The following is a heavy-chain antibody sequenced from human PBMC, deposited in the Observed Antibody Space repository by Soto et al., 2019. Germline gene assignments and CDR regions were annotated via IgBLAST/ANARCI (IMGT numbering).Heavy chain of an antibody. CDR2: ISYDGSNK. V-gene: IGHV3-30-3*01. D-gene: IGHD1-26*01. CDR1: GFTFSSYA. CDR3: ARNGASGSYYDAFDI. J-gene: IGHJ3*02. Sequence: GRSLRLSCAASGFTFSSYAMHWVRQAPGKGLEWVAVISYDGSNKYYADSVKGRFTISRDNSKNTLYLQMNSLRAEDTAVYYCARNGASGSYYDAFDIWGQGTMVTVSS.